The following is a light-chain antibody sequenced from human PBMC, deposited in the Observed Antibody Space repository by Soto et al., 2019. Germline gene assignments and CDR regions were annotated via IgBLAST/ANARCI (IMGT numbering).Light chain of an antibody. Sequence: EIVVTQSPGTLSLSPGERATLSCRAIQSVSSSYLAWYQQKPGQAPRLLIYGASNRATGTPDRFSGSGFGTDFTLTISKVEREDFAVYYCQQYGTPRSVTFGQGTRLEIK. V-gene: IGKV3-20*01. CDR2: GAS. CDR1: QSVSSSY. J-gene: IGKJ5*01. CDR3: QQYGTPRSVT.